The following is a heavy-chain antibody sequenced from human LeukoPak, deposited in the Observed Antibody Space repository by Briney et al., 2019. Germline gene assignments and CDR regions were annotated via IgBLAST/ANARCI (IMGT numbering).Heavy chain of an antibody. Sequence: SETLSLTCAVFGGSFDGYYWSWIRQPPGKGLEWIGEITYDGSTNYNPSLKSRVTISVDTSKIQFSLNLSSVTAADTAVYYCAGPLGYSSDGFDWFDPWGQGTLVTVSS. CDR1: GGSFDGYY. CDR2: ITYDGST. J-gene: IGHJ5*02. D-gene: IGHD6-19*01. CDR3: AGPLGYSSDGFDWFDP. V-gene: IGHV4-34*01.